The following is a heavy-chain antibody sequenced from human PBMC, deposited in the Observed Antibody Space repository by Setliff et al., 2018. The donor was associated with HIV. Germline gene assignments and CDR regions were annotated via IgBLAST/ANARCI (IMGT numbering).Heavy chain of an antibody. V-gene: IGHV3-21*01. J-gene: IGHJ4*02. Sequence: GGSLRLSCAASGFTFSTYNMYWVRQAPGKGLEWVSSISSSSGYIYYADSVKGRFTISRDNAKSSLYLQMNSLRAEDTAVYYCARDRAFVWGTYRYQGFDHWGQGTLVTVSS. CDR1: GFTFSTYN. CDR2: ISSSSGYI. D-gene: IGHD3-16*02. CDR3: ARDRAFVWGTYRYQGFDH.